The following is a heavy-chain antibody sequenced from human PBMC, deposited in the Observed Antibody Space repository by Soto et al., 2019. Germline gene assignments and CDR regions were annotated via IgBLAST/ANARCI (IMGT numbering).Heavy chain of an antibody. D-gene: IGHD3-16*01. CDR1: GYTFTSYG. CDR2: INAYNGDT. V-gene: IGHV1-18*01. CDR3: ARMGDVPYYYYGMDV. Sequence: QGQLVQSGAEVKKPGASVKVSCKASGYTFTSYGFSWVRQAPGQGLEWMGWINAYNGDTNYAQNLQGRVTMTTDTSTHTAYMELRSLRSDDTAVYYCARMGDVPYYYYGMDVWGQGTTVTVSS. J-gene: IGHJ6*02.